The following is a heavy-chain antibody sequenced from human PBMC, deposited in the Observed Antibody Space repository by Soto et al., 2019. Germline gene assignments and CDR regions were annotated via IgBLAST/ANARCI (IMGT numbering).Heavy chain of an antibody. V-gene: IGHV3-15*07. CDR2: IKSKTDGGTT. CDR3: TAMIAVAGKSAYYYGMDV. CDR1: GFTFSNAW. J-gene: IGHJ6*02. D-gene: IGHD6-19*01. Sequence: GGSLRLSCAASGFTFSNAWMNWVRQAPGKGLEWVGRIKSKTDGGTTDYAAPVKGRFTISRDDSKNTLYLQMNSLKTEDTAVYYCTAMIAVAGKSAYYYGMDVWGQGTTVTVSS.